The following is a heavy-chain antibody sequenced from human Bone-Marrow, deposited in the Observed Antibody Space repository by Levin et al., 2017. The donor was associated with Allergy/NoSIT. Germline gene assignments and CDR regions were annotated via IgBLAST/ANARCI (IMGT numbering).Heavy chain of an antibody. CDR1: GYTFTGYY. D-gene: IGHD2-15*01. Sequence: ASVKVSCKASGYTFTGYYIHWVRQAPGQGPEWMGRINPDSDVTDYAPKFRGRVTMTADTSITTAYMELSSLRSDDTAVYFCARVAEGVVALKYYYYYMDVWGRGTTVTVSS. J-gene: IGHJ6*03. CDR3: ARVAEGVVALKYYYYYMDV. V-gene: IGHV1-2*02. CDR2: INPDSDVT.